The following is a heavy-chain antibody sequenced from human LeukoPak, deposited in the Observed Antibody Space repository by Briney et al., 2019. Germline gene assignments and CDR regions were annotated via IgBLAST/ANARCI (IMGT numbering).Heavy chain of an antibody. Sequence: GGSLGLSCAVSGFDFSGYWMTWVRQAPGKGLEWVATVNHEGSETYYLHSVKGRFTISRDNAESSLYLLMNGLRPEDMALYYCVRGGRATFDAWGQGTLVTVSS. J-gene: IGHJ4*02. CDR2: VNHEGSET. CDR3: VRGGRATFDA. V-gene: IGHV3-7*01. CDR1: GFDFSGYW. D-gene: IGHD5-12*01.